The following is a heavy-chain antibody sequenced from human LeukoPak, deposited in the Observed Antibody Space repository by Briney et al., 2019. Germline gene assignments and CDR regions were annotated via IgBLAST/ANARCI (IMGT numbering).Heavy chain of an antibody. CDR3: ARSYDSGWYVSDH. CDR1: GFTFSSYP. V-gene: IGHV3-30*03. Sequence: GSLRLSCAASGFTFSSYPMHWVRQAPGKGLEWVAVISYDGSSKYYADSVKGRFTISRDNSKNTLFLQMNSLRAEDTAVYYCARSYDSGWYVSDHWGQGTLVTVSS. D-gene: IGHD6-19*01. J-gene: IGHJ4*02. CDR2: ISYDGSSK.